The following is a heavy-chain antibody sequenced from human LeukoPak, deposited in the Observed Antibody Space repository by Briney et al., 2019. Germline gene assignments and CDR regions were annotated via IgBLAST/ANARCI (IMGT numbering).Heavy chain of an antibody. Sequence: PGGSLRLSCAASGFTFSSYSMNWVRQAPGKGLEWVSSISSSSSYIYYADSVKGRFTISRDNAKNSLYLQMNSLRAEDTAVYYCARYSGSYYVVPDYWGQGTLVTVSP. CDR1: GFTFSSYS. D-gene: IGHD1-26*01. J-gene: IGHJ4*02. V-gene: IGHV3-21*01. CDR2: ISSSSSYI. CDR3: ARYSGSYYVVPDY.